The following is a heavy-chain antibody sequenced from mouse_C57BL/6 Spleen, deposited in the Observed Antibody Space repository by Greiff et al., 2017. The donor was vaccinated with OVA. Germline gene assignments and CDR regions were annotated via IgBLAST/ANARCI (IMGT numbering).Heavy chain of an antibody. D-gene: IGHD4-1*01. CDR3: ARKANWDHYFDY. CDR1: GFTFSDYG. CDR2: ISSGSSTI. Sequence: EVKLVESGGGLVKPGGSLKLSCAASGFTFSDYGMHWVRQAPEKGLEWVAYISSGSSTIYYADTVKGRFTISRDNAKNTLFLQMTSLWSEDTAMYYCARKANWDHYFDYWGQGTTLTVSS. J-gene: IGHJ2*01. V-gene: IGHV5-17*01.